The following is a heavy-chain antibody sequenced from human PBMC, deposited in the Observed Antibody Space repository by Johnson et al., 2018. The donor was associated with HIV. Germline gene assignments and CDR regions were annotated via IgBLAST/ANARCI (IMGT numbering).Heavy chain of an antibody. CDR1: GFTFSTFP. Sequence: VQLVESGGGLVKPGGSLRLSCAASGFTFSTFPMHWVRQAPGKGLEYVSSVGTYAGNTHYGNFVKGRFTISRDNSKNTLYLQMGSLTTEDMAVYYCARDTPTGFAFDMWGQGTLVTVSS. V-gene: IGHV3-64*01. CDR2: VGTYAGNT. D-gene: IGHD4-11*01. CDR3: ARDTPTGFAFDM. J-gene: IGHJ3*02.